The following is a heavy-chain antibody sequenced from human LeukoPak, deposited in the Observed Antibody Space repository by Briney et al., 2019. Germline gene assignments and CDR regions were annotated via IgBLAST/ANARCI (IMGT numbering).Heavy chain of an antibody. CDR1: GWSFKDYH. D-gene: IGHD2-2*01. CDR2: INARGDT. CDR3: ARGQVPAARGYNWFDP. Sequence: PSETLSLSCAVYGWSFKDYHWNWIRHPPGQGLVWIGEINARGDTNYNPSLKSRVTISVDTSKKQFSLRLTSMIAADTALYYCARGQVPAARGYNWFDPWGQGTLVTVSS. J-gene: IGHJ5*02. V-gene: IGHV4-34*01.